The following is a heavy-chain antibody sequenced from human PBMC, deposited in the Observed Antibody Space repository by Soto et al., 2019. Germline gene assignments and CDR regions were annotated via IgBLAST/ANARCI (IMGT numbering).Heavy chain of an antibody. J-gene: IGHJ5*02. CDR2: IIPIFGTA. D-gene: IGHD6-6*01. V-gene: IGHV1-69*05. CDR1: GGTFSSYA. CDR3: ARDRMGPCSSWFDP. Sequence: SSVKVSCKASGGTFSSYAISWVRQAPGQGLEWMGGIIPIFGTANYAQKLQGRVTMSTDTSTSTAYMELRSLRSDDTAVYYCARDRMGPCSSWFDPWAQGTLVSVSS.